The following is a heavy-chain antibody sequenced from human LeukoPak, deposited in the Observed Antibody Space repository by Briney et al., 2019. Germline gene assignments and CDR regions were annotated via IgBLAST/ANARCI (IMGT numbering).Heavy chain of an antibody. J-gene: IGHJ3*02. CDR2: INTNTGNP. Sequence: ASVKVSCKASGYTFTNYAMNWVRQAPGQGLEWMGWINTNTGNPTYAQDFTGRFVFSLDTSVSTAYLQISSLKAEDTAVYYCARGVLDSLGVSSGFDIWGQGTMVTVSS. CDR3: ARGVLDSLGVSSGFDI. D-gene: IGHD3-16*01. V-gene: IGHV7-4-1*02. CDR1: GYTFTNYA.